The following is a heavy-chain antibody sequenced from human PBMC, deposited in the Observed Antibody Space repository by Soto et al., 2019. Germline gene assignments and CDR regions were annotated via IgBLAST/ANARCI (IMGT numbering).Heavy chain of an antibody. CDR2: ISGSGGGT. J-gene: IGHJ4*02. CDR3: AHRTGFDY. CDR1: GYTFSSFD. Sequence: EVQLWESGGGLVQPGGSLRLSCAVSGYTFSSFDMSWVRQAPGKGLEWVPTISGSGGGTNYADSVKGRFTISRDISTYTVYLQMNSLRAEDTAVYYCAHRTGFDYWGQGALVTVSS. V-gene: IGHV3-23*01.